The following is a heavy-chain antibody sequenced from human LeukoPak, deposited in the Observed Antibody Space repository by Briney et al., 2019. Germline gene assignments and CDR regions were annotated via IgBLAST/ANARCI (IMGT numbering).Heavy chain of an antibody. CDR1: DFTFA. CDR3: VRMRGPERRHCFDY. CDR2: INGRGDDS. D-gene: IGHD1-1*01. V-gene: IGHV3-23*01. J-gene: IGHJ4*02. Sequence: GRSLRLSCVVSDFTFAVSWVRQAPGKGLEWISTINGRGDDSFHADSVKGRFTISRDTSKNTLYLHMSSLRAADTAMYFCVRMRGPERRHCFDYWSQGALLIVSS.